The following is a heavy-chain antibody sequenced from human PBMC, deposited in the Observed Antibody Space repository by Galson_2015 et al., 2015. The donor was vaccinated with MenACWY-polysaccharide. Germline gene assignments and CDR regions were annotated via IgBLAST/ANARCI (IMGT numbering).Heavy chain of an antibody. CDR2: IGGSGRNT. J-gene: IGHJ4*02. Sequence: SLRISCAASGFTFSNYAMSWVRQAPGKGLEWVSIIGGSGRNTHYADSVKGRFTISRDNSKNTLSLQINSLRAEDTAVYYCARVRYSTGKCQFVYSGQGTLVAVSS. V-gene: IGHV3-23*01. CDR3: ARVRYSTGKCQFVY. D-gene: IGHD5-18*01. CDR1: GFTFSNYA.